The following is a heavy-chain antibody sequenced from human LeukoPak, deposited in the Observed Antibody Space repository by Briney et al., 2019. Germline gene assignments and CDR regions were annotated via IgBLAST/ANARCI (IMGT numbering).Heavy chain of an antibody. CDR2: IYYSGST. CDR3: GSGPSPYFFDY. Sequence: SETLSLTCTVSGGSISSGDYYWSWIRQPPGKGLEWIGYIYYSGSTYYNPSLKSRVTISVDTSENQFSLKLSSVTAADTAVYYCGSGPSPYFFDYWGQGTLVTVSS. CDR1: GGSISSGDYY. D-gene: IGHD3/OR15-3a*01. J-gene: IGHJ4*02. V-gene: IGHV4-30-4*08.